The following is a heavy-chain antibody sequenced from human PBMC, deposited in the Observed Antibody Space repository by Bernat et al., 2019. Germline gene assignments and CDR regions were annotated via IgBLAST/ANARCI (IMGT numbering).Heavy chain of an antibody. CDR2: INWNGGST. D-gene: IGHD2-15*01. Sequence: EVQLVESGGGVVRPGFTFDDYGMSWVRQAPGKGLEWVSGINWNGGSTGYADSAKGRFTISRDNAKNSLYLQMNSLRAEDTALYYCARSSGGSLQHFDYWGQGTLVTVSS. V-gene: IGHV3-20*03. CDR1: FTFDDYG. CDR3: ARSSGGSLQHFDY. J-gene: IGHJ4*02.